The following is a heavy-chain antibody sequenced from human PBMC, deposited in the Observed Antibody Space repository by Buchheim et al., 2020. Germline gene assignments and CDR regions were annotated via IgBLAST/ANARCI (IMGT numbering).Heavy chain of an antibody. D-gene: IGHD3-16*01. CDR1: GLSLNNFA. CDR2: ISSSGKST. Sequence: EAQLLESGGGLVQPGGSLRLSCAASGLSLNNFAVSWVRQAPGKGLEWVAAISSSGKSTYYAGPVKGRFTISRDNSSNMIYLQMNSLRAEDTAVYYCAKSGGGGTVNFDYWGQGTL. V-gene: IGHV3-23*01. CDR3: AKSGGGGTVNFDY. J-gene: IGHJ4*02.